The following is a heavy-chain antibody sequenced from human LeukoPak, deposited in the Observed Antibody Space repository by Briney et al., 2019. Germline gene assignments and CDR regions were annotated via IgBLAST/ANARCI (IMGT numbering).Heavy chain of an antibody. CDR3: ARERLISGYYYDSSPFDY. V-gene: IGHV1-69*05. D-gene: IGHD3-22*01. Sequence: ASVKVSCKASGGTFSSYAISWVRQAPGQGLEWMGGIIPIFGTANYAQKFQGRVTITTDESTSTAYMELSSLRSEDTAVCYCARERLISGYYYDSSPFDYWGQGTLVTVSS. CDR1: GGTFSSYA. J-gene: IGHJ4*02. CDR2: IIPIFGTA.